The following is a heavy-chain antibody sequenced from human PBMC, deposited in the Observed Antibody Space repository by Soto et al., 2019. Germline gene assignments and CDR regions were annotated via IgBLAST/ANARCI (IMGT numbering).Heavy chain of an antibody. CDR3: AKDDLWFGELLFQDSGNGRTFDY. J-gene: IGHJ4*02. CDR1: GFTFSSYA. Sequence: GGSLRLSCAASGFTFSSYAMSWVRQAPGKGLEWVSAISGSGGSTYYADSVKGRFTISRDNSKNTLYLQMNSLRAEDTAVYYCAKDDLWFGELLFQDSGNGRTFDYWGQGTLVTVSS. CDR2: ISGSGGST. D-gene: IGHD3-10*01. V-gene: IGHV3-23*01.